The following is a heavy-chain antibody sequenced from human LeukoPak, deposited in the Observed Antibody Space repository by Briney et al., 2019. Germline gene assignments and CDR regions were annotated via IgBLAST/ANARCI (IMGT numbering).Heavy chain of an antibody. J-gene: IGHJ3*02. V-gene: IGHV4-59*12. Sequence: SETLSLTCTVSGGSISTYYWNWIRQPPGKGLEWIGYINYSGSANHNPSLKSRVTISLDTSRNQFSLKLNSVTAADTAVYYCAKSNGYGLIDIWGQGTMVTVSS. CDR3: AKSNGYGLIDI. CDR2: INYSGSA. CDR1: GGSISTYY. D-gene: IGHD3-10*01.